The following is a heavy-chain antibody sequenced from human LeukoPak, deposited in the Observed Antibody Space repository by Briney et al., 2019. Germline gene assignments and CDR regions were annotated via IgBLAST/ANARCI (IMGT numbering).Heavy chain of an antibody. D-gene: IGHD3-10*01. CDR1: GGSISSGGYY. CDR2: IYYSGST. Sequence: SETLSLTCTVSGGSISSGGYYWSWIRQHPGKGLEWIGYIYYSGSTYYNPSLKSRVTISVDTSKNQFSLKLSSVTAADTAVYYCARDATYYYGSGSYKNNWFDPWGQGTLVTVSS. CDR3: ARDATYYYGSGSYKNNWFDP. V-gene: IGHV4-31*03. J-gene: IGHJ5*02.